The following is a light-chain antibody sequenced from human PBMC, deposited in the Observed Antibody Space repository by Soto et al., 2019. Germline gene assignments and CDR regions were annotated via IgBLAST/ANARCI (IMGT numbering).Light chain of an antibody. J-gene: IGKJ4*01. Sequence: DIQMTQSPSNLSASVVNRVTITCLDCQTIGTWLVWYQQKPGRAPKLLIYDGSFLQSGVPSRFSGSRSGTDFTPTINRLQPDDVSTYYCQQFKSYPLTFGGGTKVDIK. CDR1: QTIGTW. V-gene: IGKV1-5*01. CDR3: QQFKSYPLT. CDR2: DGS.